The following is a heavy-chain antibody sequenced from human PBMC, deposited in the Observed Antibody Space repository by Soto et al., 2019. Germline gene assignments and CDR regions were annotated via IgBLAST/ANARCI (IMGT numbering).Heavy chain of an antibody. Sequence: QVQLVESGGGVVQPGRSLRLSCAASGFTFSSYGMHWVRQAPGKGLEWVAVISYDGSNKYYADSVKGRFTISRDNSKNTLYLQMNGLRAEDTAVYYCAKVVYGDDAGVPNYFDYWGQGTLVTVSS. J-gene: IGHJ4*02. CDR2: ISYDGSNK. V-gene: IGHV3-30*18. D-gene: IGHD4-17*01. CDR3: AKVVYGDDAGVPNYFDY. CDR1: GFTFSSYG.